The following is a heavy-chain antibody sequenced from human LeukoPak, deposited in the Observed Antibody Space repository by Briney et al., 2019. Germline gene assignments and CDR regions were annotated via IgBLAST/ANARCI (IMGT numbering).Heavy chain of an antibody. J-gene: IGHJ4*02. Sequence: SETLSLTCAVYGGSFSGYYWSWIRQPPGKGLEWIGEINHSGSTNYNPSLKSRVTISVDTSKNQFSLKLSSVTAADTAVYYCARAPLWDFLTGYSLPHFDSWGQGTLVTVSS. D-gene: IGHD3-9*01. CDR2: INHSGST. V-gene: IGHV4-34*01. CDR1: GGSFSGYY. CDR3: ARAPLWDFLTGYSLPHFDS.